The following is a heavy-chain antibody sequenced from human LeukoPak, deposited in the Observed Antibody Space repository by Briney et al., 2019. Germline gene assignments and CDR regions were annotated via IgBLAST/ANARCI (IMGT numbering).Heavy chain of an antibody. J-gene: IGHJ5*02. CDR1: GYTFTSYD. Sequence: GASVKVSCKASGYTFTSYDINWVRQATGQGLEWLGWMNPNSGNTGYAQKFQGRVTMTRNTSISTAYMELSSLRSEDTAVYYCARIAARRNLPNWFDPWGQGTLVTVSS. V-gene: IGHV1-8*01. D-gene: IGHD6-6*01. CDR2: MNPNSGNT. CDR3: ARIAARRNLPNWFDP.